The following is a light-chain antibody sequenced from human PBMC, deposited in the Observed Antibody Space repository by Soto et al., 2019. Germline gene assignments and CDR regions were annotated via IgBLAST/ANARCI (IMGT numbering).Light chain of an antibody. J-gene: IGLJ1*01. CDR2: DNS. Sequence: QSVLTQPPSVSGAPGQRVTISCTGSSSNIGAGYDVHWYQQLPGTAPKLLIYDNSNRPSGVPDRFSGSKSGTSASLAITGLQVEDEADYYCQSYDRSLSGSRVFGTGTKLTVL. CDR1: SSNIGAGYD. V-gene: IGLV1-40*01. CDR3: QSYDRSLSGSRV.